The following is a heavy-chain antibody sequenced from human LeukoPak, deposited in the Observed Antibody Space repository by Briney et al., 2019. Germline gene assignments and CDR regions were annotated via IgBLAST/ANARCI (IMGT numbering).Heavy chain of an antibody. D-gene: IGHD2-15*01. CDR2: ISGGTGTI. CDR1: GFTFNSYS. V-gene: IGHV3-48*01. Sequence: GGSLRLSCAASGFTFNSYSMSWGRQAPGKGLEWGSYISGGTGTIYYADSVKGRFTISRDNAKNSLFLQMNSLRAEDTAVYYCARPPSHSSSALIFDYWGQGTLVTVSS. CDR3: ARPPSHSSSALIFDY. J-gene: IGHJ4*02.